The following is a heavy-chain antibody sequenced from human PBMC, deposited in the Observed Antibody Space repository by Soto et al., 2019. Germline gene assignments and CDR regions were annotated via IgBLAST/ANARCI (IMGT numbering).Heavy chain of an antibody. CDR1: GFTFSSNA. CDR3: VRGSYGMDV. CDR2: ISSSGGST. J-gene: IGHJ6*02. Sequence: VGSLRLSCSASGFTFSSNAMLWVRQAPGKGLEYVSAISSSGGSTYFADSVKGRFTISRDNSKNTLTLQMISLRAEDTAVYYCVRGSYGMDVWGQGTTATVS. V-gene: IGHV3-64D*08.